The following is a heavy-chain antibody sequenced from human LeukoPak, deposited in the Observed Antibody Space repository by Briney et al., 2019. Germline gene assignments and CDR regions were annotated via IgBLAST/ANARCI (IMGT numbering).Heavy chain of an antibody. J-gene: IGHJ4*02. CDR1: GYTFTGYY. CDR3: TRETGSYHGNDY. Sequence: ASVKVSCKASGYTFTGYYMHWVRQAPGQGLEWMGRINPNNGATNYAQKLQGRVAITGDTTISTAYMELSSLRSDDTAVYYCTRETGSYHGNDYWGQGTLVTVSS. CDR2: INPNNGAT. V-gene: IGHV1-2*06. D-gene: IGHD1-26*01.